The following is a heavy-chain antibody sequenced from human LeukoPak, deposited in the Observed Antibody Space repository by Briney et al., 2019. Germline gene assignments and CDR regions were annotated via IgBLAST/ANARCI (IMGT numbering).Heavy chain of an antibody. J-gene: IGHJ6*02. CDR3: ARLTQSNYYGSGSHYAQGYYYYYGMDV. CDR1: GGSISSYY. CDR2: IYYSWST. Sequence: KPSETLSLTCTVSGGSISSYYWSWIRQPPGKGLEWIGYIYYSWSTNYNPSLQGRVTISVDTSKTQFSLKLSSVTAADTAVYYCARLTQSNYYGSGSHYAQGYYYYYGMDVWGQGTTVTVSS. V-gene: IGHV4-59*08. D-gene: IGHD3-10*01.